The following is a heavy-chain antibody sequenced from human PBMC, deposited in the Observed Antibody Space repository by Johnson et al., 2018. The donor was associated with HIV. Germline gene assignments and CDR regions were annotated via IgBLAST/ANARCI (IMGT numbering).Heavy chain of an antibody. CDR2: ISYDGSNK. J-gene: IGHJ3*02. CDR3: ARDPAQGWVGAPRDAFDI. D-gene: IGHD1-26*01. Sequence: VQLVESGGGVVQPGRSLRLSCAASGFTLSSYGMHWVRQAPGKGLEWVAVISYDGSNKYYADSVKGRFTISRDNSKNTLYLQMNSLRAEDTAVYYCARDPAQGWVGAPRDAFDIWGQGTMVTVSS. CDR1: GFTLSSYG. V-gene: IGHV3-30*03.